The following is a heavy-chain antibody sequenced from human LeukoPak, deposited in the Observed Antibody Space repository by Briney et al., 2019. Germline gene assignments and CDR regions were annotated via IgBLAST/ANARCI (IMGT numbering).Heavy chain of an antibody. D-gene: IGHD2-21*01. CDR3: QVSDTDSFDY. CDR2: IYSGGSI. Sequence: GGSLRLSCAASGFTRSSYFLSLVRQAPGEGLEWVSVIYSGGSIYYADSVKGRFTISRDSSESMLYLEMSSLRAEDTAVYYCQVSDTDSFDYWGQGTLVTVSS. CDR1: GFTRSSYF. V-gene: IGHV3-53*01. J-gene: IGHJ4*02.